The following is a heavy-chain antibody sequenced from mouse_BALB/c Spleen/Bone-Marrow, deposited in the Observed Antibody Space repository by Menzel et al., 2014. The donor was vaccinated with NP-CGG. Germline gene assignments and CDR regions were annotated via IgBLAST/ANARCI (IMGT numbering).Heavy chain of an antibody. CDR3: ARRTTTVVATDY. CDR2: INPSNGRT. V-gene: IGHV1S81*02. CDR1: GYTFTSYW. Sequence: GAELVKPGASVKLSCKASGYTFTSYWMHWVKQRPGQGLEWIGEINPSNGRTNYNEKFKSKATLTVDKSSSTAYMQLSSLTSEDSAVYYCARRTTTVVATDYWGRGTTLTVSS. J-gene: IGHJ2*01. D-gene: IGHD1-1*01.